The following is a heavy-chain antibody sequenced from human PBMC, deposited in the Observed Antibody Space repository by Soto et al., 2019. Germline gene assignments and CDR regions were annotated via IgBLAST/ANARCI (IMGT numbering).Heavy chain of an antibody. D-gene: IGHD3-3*01. Sequence: QLQLVESGGGVVQSGGSLRLSCAASGFTFSSYALHWVRQAPGKGLEWVAVISIEGNTIYYADSVKGRFTISRDNSKNILYLQLKSLRVDDTAVYHCARWSATIGVAGMDVWGQGTTVTVS. CDR1: GFTFSSYA. CDR2: ISIEGNTI. V-gene: IGHV3-30-3*01. CDR3: ARWSATIGVAGMDV. J-gene: IGHJ6*02.